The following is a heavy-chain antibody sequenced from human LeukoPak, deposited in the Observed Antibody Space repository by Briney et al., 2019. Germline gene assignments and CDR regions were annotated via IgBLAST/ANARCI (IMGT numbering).Heavy chain of an antibody. D-gene: IGHD3-9*01. CDR3: ARVHYDILTGYSYFDY. V-gene: IGHV1-18*01. CDR2: ISAYNDNT. J-gene: IGHJ4*02. Sequence: ASVKVSCKASGYTFTSYGISWVRQAPGQGLEWMGWISAYNDNTNYAKKLQGRVTMTTDTSTSTAYMELRSLRSDDTAVYYCARVHYDILTGYSYFDYWGQGTLVTVSS. CDR1: GYTFTSYG.